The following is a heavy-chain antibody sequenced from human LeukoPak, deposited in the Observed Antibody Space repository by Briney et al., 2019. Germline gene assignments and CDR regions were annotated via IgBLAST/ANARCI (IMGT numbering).Heavy chain of an antibody. D-gene: IGHD5-18*01. CDR1: GFTFSSYA. V-gene: IGHV3-23*01. Sequence: GGSLRLSCAAPGFTFSSYAMSWVRQAPGKGLEWVSAISGSGGSTYYADSVKGRFTISRDNSKNTLYLQMNSLRAEDTAVYYCAKGAPSGYSYGYSGFDYWGQGTLVTVSS. CDR2: ISGSGGST. J-gene: IGHJ4*02. CDR3: AKGAPSGYSYGYSGFDY.